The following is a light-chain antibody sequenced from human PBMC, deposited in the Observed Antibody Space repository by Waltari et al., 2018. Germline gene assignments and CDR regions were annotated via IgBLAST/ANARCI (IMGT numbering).Light chain of an antibody. V-gene: IGKV3-15*01. Sequence: EIVMTQSPATLSVSPGERATLSCRASQSVSSNLAWYQQKPGQAPRLLIDGASTRATGIPARFSGSGSGTEFTLTISSLQSEDFAVYYCQQYNNAITFGGGTKVEIK. CDR1: QSVSSN. CDR2: GAS. J-gene: IGKJ4*01. CDR3: QQYNNAIT.